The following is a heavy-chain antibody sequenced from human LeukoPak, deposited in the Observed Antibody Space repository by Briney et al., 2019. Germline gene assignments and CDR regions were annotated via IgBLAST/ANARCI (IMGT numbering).Heavy chain of an antibody. CDR1: GGSISSSNW. D-gene: IGHD3-22*01. CDR2: IYHSGST. CDR3: AREWADYYDSSGSPRAFDI. Sequence: SETLSLTCAVSGGSISSSNWWSWVRQPPGKGLEWIGEIYHSGSTNYNPSLKSRVTISVDKSKNQFSLKLSSVTAADTAVYYCAREWADYYDSSGSPRAFDIWGQGTMVTVSS. V-gene: IGHV4-4*02. J-gene: IGHJ3*02.